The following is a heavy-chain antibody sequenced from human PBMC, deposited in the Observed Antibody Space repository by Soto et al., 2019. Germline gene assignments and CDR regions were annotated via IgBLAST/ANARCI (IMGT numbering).Heavy chain of an antibody. V-gene: IGHV1-46*01. CDR1: GYTFTSYY. J-gene: IGHJ6*02. CDR2: INPSGGST. D-gene: IGHD1-26*01. Sequence: ASVKVSCKASGYTFTSYYMHWVRQAPGQGLEWMGIINPSGGSTSYAQKFQGRVTMTKDTSTSTVYMELSSLRSEDTAVYYCARDPIATDYYYYGMDVWGQGTTVTVSS. CDR3: ARDPIATDYYYYGMDV.